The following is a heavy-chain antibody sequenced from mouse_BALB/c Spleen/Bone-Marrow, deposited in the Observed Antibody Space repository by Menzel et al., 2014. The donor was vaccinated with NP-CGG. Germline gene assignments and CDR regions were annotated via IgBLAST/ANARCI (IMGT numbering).Heavy chain of an antibody. V-gene: IGHV1S137*01. J-gene: IGHJ4*01. CDR1: GYTFTDYT. CDR2: ISTYYGDA. CDR3: ARVITTGYYGMDY. Sequence: QVQLKESGAELVRPGVSVKISCKGSGYTFTDYTMHRVKQSHAKSLEWIGIISTYYGDASYNQKFKGKATMTVDKSSXTAYMELARLTSEDSAIYYCARVITTGYYGMDYWGQGTSVTVSS. D-gene: IGHD2-4*01.